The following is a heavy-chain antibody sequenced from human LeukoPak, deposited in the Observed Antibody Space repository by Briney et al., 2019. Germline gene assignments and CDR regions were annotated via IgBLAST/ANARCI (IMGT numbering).Heavy chain of an antibody. CDR2: IYHSGST. Sequence: PSETLSLTCTVSGYSISSGYYWGWIRQPPGKGLEWIGSIYHSGSTYYNPSLKSRVTISVDTSKNQFSLKQSSVTAADTAVYYCARVSYYDSSGNFDYWGQGTLVTVSS. CDR1: GYSISSGYY. J-gene: IGHJ4*02. CDR3: ARVSYYDSSGNFDY. D-gene: IGHD3-22*01. V-gene: IGHV4-38-2*02.